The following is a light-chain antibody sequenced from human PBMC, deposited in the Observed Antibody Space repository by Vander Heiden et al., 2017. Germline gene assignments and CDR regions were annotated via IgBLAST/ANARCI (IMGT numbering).Light chain of an antibody. V-gene: IGLV1-40*01. CDR1: SSNIGASYD. J-gene: IGLJ2*01. Sequence: QSVLTQPPSVSGAPGQRVAVSCTGGSSNIGASYDVHWYQQLPGTTPKRLIYGNSNRPSGVPDRFSGSKSGTSASLAITGLQAEDEADYYCQSYDSSLGGSGVFGGGTKLTVL. CDR2: GNS. CDR3: QSYDSSLGGSGV.